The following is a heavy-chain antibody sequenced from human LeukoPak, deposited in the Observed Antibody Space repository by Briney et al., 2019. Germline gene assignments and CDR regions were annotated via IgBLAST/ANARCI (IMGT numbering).Heavy chain of an antibody. V-gene: IGHV3-66*01. Sequence: GGSLRLSCAASGFTVSSNYMSWVRQAPGKGLEWVSVIYSGGSTYYADSVKGRFTISRDNSKNTLYLQMNSLRAEDTAVYYCAKDRTGGITIFGVVSYFDYWGQGTLVTVSS. J-gene: IGHJ4*02. CDR3: AKDRTGGITIFGVVSYFDY. CDR1: GFTVSSNY. CDR2: IYSGGST. D-gene: IGHD3-3*01.